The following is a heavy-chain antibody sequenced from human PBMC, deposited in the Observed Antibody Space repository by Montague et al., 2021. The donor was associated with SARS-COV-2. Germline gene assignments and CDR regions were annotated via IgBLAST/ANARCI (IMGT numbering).Heavy chain of an antibody. Sequence: SETLSLTCTVSGVSLSSSSFYWVWIRQPPGKGLEWIVSIYYSGNTYYTLSLKSRVSISVDTSKTQLSLMLSSVTAADAAVCYGASSSYSSRWYYFDYWGQGVLVAVSS. CDR3: ASSSYSSRWYYFDY. V-gene: IGHV4-39*01. CDR2: IYYSGNT. J-gene: IGHJ4*02. CDR1: GVSLSSSSFY. D-gene: IGHD6-13*01.